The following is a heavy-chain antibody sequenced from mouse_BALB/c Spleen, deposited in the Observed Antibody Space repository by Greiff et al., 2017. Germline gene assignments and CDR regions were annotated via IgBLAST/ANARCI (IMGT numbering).Heavy chain of an antibody. CDR2: ISSGSSTI. J-gene: IGHJ4*01. CDR1: GFTFSSFG. D-gene: IGHD1-1*01. Sequence: DVKLVESGGGLVQPGGSRKLSCAASGFTFSSFGMHWVRQAPEKGLEWVAYISSGSSTIYYADTVKGRFTISRDNPKNTLFLQMTSLRSEDTAMYYCARNGGSSYGAMDYWGQGTSVTVSS. V-gene: IGHV5-17*02. CDR3: ARNGGSSYGAMDY.